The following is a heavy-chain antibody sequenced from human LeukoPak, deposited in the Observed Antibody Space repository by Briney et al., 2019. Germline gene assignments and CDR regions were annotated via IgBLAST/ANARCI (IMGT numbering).Heavy chain of an antibody. CDR2: ISDRGSYI. Sequence: GGPLRLSCAASGFTFGSYAMSWVRQAPGKGLEWVASISDRGSYIYYADSVKGRFTISRDNAKNSLYLQMNSLRADDTAVYYCANHLACGSTSCPSFDDWGQGTLVTVSS. D-gene: IGHD2-2*01. CDR3: ANHLACGSTSCPSFDD. V-gene: IGHV3-21*01. J-gene: IGHJ4*02. CDR1: GFTFGSYA.